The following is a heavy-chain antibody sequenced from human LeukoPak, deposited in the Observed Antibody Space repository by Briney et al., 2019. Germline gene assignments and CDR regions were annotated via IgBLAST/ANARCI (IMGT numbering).Heavy chain of an antibody. D-gene: IGHD1-1*01. CDR2: ISSSSSTI. Sequence: GGSLRLSCAASGFTFSSYSMNWVRQAPGKGLEWVSYISSSSSTIYYADSVKGRFTISRDNAKNSLYLQMNRLRVQDTAIYYCAELNDRINWFDPWGQGALVIASS. V-gene: IGHV3-48*01. CDR1: GFTFSSYS. CDR3: AELNDRINWFDP. J-gene: IGHJ5*02.